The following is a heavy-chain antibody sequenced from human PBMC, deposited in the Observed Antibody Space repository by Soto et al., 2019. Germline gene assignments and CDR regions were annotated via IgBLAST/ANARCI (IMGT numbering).Heavy chain of an antibody. D-gene: IGHD1-1*01. J-gene: IGHJ4*02. V-gene: IGHV3-21*01. CDR1: GFTFSSYS. CDR3: ARDPEVGDGTTGTMTEDY. Sequence: GGSLRLSCAASGFTFSSYSMNWVRQAPGKGLEWVSSISSSSSYIYYADSVKGRFTISRDNAKNSLYLQMNSLRAEDTAVYYCARDPEVGDGTTGTMTEDYWGQGTLVTVSS. CDR2: ISSSSSYI.